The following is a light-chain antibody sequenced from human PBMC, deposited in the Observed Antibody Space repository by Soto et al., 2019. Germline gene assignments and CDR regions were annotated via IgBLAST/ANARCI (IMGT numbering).Light chain of an antibody. CDR2: DAS. J-gene: IGKJ2*01. V-gene: IGKV3-11*01. Sequence: EIVLTQSPATLSLSPGERATLSCRASQSVSSYLAWYQQKPGQAPRLLIYDASNRATGIPARFSGSGSGTDFTLTISSLEPEDFAVYYCQQVSNWPPGDTFGQGTKLEIK. CDR3: QQVSNWPPGDT. CDR1: QSVSSY.